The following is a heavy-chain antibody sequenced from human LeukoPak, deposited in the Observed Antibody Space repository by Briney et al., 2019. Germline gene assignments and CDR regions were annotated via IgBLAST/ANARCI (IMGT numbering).Heavy chain of an antibody. Sequence: PGGSLRLSCAASGFIFRNYAMTWVRRAPGKGLEWVSSISGSDGTTYYADSVQGRFTISRDNSKNTLFLQMNSLSADDTAVYYCAKDPEWLGRNFDYWGQGTQVTVSS. J-gene: IGHJ4*02. CDR2: ISGSDGTT. D-gene: IGHD6-19*01. CDR3: AKDPEWLGRNFDY. CDR1: GFIFRNYA. V-gene: IGHV3-23*01.